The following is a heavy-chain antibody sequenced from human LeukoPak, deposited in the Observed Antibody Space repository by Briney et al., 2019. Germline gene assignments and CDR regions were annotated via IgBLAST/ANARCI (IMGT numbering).Heavy chain of an antibody. V-gene: IGHV3-30*18. J-gene: IGHJ4*02. CDR3: AKTSHPPNYDILTGYYMASPPDY. D-gene: IGHD3-9*01. Sequence: PGRSLRLSCAASGFTFSSYGMHWVRQAPGKGLEWVAVISYDGSNKYYADSVKGRFTISRDNSKNTLYLQMNSLRAEDTAVYYCAKTSHPPNYDILTGYYMASPPDYWGQGTLVTASS. CDR2: ISYDGSNK. CDR1: GFTFSSYG.